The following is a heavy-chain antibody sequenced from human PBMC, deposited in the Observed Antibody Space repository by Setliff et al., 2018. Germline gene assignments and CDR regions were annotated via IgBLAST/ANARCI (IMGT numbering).Heavy chain of an antibody. D-gene: IGHD5-12*01. Sequence: GASVKVSCKASGGTFSSYGISWVRQAPGQGLEWMGGTIPMFGSANYAEKFQGRVTIITDEFTGTAYMELSSLRTEDTAVYYCASEGVDIRSSTDYRYYLDVWGKVTTVTVSS. CDR1: GGTFSSYG. CDR2: TIPMFGSA. J-gene: IGHJ6*03. V-gene: IGHV1-69*05. CDR3: ASEGVDIRSSTDYRYYLDV.